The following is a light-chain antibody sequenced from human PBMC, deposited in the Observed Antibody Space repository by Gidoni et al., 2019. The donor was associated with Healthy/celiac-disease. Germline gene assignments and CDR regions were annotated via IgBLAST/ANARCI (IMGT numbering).Light chain of an antibody. J-gene: IGKJ2*01. CDR2: LGS. V-gene: IGKV2-28*01. CDR3: MQALQTPIT. CDR1: QSLLHSNGYNY. Sequence: DIVLTQSPLSLPVTPGETASIPCRSCQSLLHSNGYNYLDWYLQNPGQSPQLLIYLGSNRASGVPDRFSGSGSGTDFTLKISRVEAEDVGVYYCMQALQTPITFXXXTKLEIK.